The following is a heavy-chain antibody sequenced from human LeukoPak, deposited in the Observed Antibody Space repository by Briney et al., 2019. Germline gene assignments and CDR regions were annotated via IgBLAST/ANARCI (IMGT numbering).Heavy chain of an antibody. CDR3: ARELGSGPGDDAFDI. V-gene: IGHV3-21*01. D-gene: IGHD3-10*02. J-gene: IGHJ3*02. Sequence: NPGGSLRLSCAASGFTVSSNYMSWVRQAPGKGLEWVSSITSSSWYIYHADSVKGRFTTSRDNAKNSLYLQMNSLRAEDTAVYYCARELGSGPGDDAFDIWGQGTMVTVSS. CDR2: ITSSSWYI. CDR1: GFTVSSNY.